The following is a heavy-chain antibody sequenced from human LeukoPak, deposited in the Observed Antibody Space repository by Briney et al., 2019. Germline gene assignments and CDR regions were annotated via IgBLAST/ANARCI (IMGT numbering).Heavy chain of an antibody. J-gene: IGHJ5*02. D-gene: IGHD6-19*01. CDR1: GGTFSSYA. CDR2: IIPIFGTA. Sequence: SVKVSCKASGGTFSSYAISWVRQAPGQGLEWMGRIIPIFGTANYVQKFQGGVTITTDESTSTAYMELSSLRSEDTAVYYCASSVAGKGDWFDPWGQGTLVTVSS. V-gene: IGHV1-69*05. CDR3: ASSVAGKGDWFDP.